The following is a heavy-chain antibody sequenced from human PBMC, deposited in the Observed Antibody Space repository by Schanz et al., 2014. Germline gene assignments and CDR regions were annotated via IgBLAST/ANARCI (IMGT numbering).Heavy chain of an antibody. CDR3: AGDGANYGLNWFNP. J-gene: IGHJ5*02. Sequence: VQLVHSGPEVREPAASLTVSSKSSVYPFHNYSRHCLLHSPVQRPDWLGVISPSTGITTSAPKFQERGTSTRDKYRSTVYMELRRLRSEDTSSYYCAGDGANYGLNWFNPWGQGSVVNVAA. CDR2: ISPSTGIT. CDR1: VYPFHNYS. D-gene: IGHD3-10*01. V-gene: IGHV1-46*02.